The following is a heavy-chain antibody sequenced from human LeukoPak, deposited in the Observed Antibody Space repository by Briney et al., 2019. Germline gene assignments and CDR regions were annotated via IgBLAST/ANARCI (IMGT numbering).Heavy chain of an antibody. CDR3: ARRDISSGWSFDY. Sequence: SETLSLTCTVSGGSISNYHWSWIRQPAGKGLEWIGQIHTSGSNNYNPPLKGRVTMSIDTTEDQVSLTIRSVTAADTAFYYCARRDISSGWSFDYWGQGTLVTVSS. D-gene: IGHD6-19*01. CDR2: IHTSGSN. J-gene: IGHJ4*02. CDR1: GGSISNYH. V-gene: IGHV4-4*07.